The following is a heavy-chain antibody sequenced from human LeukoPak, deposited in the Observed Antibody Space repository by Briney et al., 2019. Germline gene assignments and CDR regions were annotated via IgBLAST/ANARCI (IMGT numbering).Heavy chain of an antibody. CDR3: ARLVVAGAFDI. CDR1: GGSISSSGYY. J-gene: IGHJ3*02. Sequence: SETLSLTCTVSGGSISSSGYYWGWIRQPPGKGLEWIGSIYYSGSTYYNPSLKSRVTISVDTSKNQFSLKLSSVTAADTAVYYCARLVVAGAFDIWGQGTMVTVSS. CDR2: IYYSGST. D-gene: IGHD2-15*01. V-gene: IGHV4-39*01.